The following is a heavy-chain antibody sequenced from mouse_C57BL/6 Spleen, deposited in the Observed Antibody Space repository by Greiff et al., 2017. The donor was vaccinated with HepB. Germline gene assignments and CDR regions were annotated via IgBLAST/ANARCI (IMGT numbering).Heavy chain of an antibody. CDR1: GFTFSDYY. J-gene: IGHJ1*03. D-gene: IGHD2-5*01. CDR2: INYDGSST. Sequence: EVQLKESEGGLVQPGRSMKLSCTASGFTFSDYYMAWVRQVPEKGLEWVANINYDGSSTYYLDSLKSRFIISRDNAKNILYLQMSSLKSEDTATYYCARDYSNHWYFDVWGTGTTVTVSS. CDR3: ARDYSNHWYFDV. V-gene: IGHV5-16*01.